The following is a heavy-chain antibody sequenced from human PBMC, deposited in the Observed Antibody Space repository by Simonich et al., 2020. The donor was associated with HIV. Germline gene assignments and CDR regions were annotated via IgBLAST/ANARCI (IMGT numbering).Heavy chain of an antibody. CDR1: GYTFPNFW. CDR3: VRRMAGTDAFDI. V-gene: IGHV5-51*03. D-gene: IGHD6-19*01. J-gene: IGHJ3*02. Sequence: EVQLVQSGAAVKKPGESLKISCKGSGYTFPNFWIGWVRQMPGKGLEWMGVIYPGDSDTTYSPSVQGQVTISADKSISTAYLQWSSLKTSDTAMYYCVRRMAGTDAFDIWGQGTMVTVSS. CDR2: IYPGDSDT.